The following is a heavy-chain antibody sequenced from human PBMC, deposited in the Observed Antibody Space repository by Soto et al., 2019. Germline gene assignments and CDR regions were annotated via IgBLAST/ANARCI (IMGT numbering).Heavy chain of an antibody. CDR1: GFTFSSYS. CDR3: ARGGGSLGYSYGLPRGYYYYGMDV. D-gene: IGHD5-18*01. Sequence: LRLSCAASGFTFSSYSMNWVRQAPGKGLEWVSSISSSSSYIYYADSVKGRFTISRDNAKNSLYLQMNSLRAEDTAVYYCARGGGSLGYSYGLPRGYYYYGMDVWGQGTTVTVSS. V-gene: IGHV3-21*01. J-gene: IGHJ6*02. CDR2: ISSSSSYI.